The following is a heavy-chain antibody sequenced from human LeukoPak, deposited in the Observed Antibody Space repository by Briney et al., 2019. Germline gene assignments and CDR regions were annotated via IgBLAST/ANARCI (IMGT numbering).Heavy chain of an antibody. CDR2: INANSGDT. J-gene: IGHJ4*02. V-gene: IGHV1-2*02. CDR3: ARGLSDPSDFRLAY. CDR1: AYSXTGYF. Sequence: GASVKVSCKTSAYSXTGYFFHRIRQAPGQGLEWMGWINANSGDTNYAQQFQGRLTMTRDRSISTVYMELSRLRTDDTAVYYCARGLSDPSDFRLAYWGQGTLVTVSS. D-gene: IGHD3-3*01.